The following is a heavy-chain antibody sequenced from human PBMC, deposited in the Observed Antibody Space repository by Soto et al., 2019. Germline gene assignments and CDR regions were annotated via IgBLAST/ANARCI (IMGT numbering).Heavy chain of an antibody. CDR3: ARQKGGDFFDY. CDR2: VYYSGST. D-gene: IGHD1-26*01. J-gene: IGHJ4*02. CDR1: GGCINSQY. V-gene: IGHV4-59*08. Sequence: SGTLALTCNVSGGCINSQYGSWIRQAPGEGLEWIGYVYYSGSTRYNPSLDSRVTISVDTSKNQFSLSLNSVAAADTAVYFCARQKGGDFFDYWGQGTLVTVSS.